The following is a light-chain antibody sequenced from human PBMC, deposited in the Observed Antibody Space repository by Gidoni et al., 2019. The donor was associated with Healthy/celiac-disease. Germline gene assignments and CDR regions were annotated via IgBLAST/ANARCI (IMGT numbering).Light chain of an antibody. V-gene: IGKV1-39*01. CDR2: AAS. CDR1: QSISSY. Sequence: SQMTQYPSSLSASVGDRVTITCRASQSISSYLNWYQQKPGKAPKLLIYAASSLQSGVPSRFSGSGSGTDFTLTISSLQPEDFATYYCQQSYSTPVTFGGGTKVEIK. J-gene: IGKJ4*01. CDR3: QQSYSTPVT.